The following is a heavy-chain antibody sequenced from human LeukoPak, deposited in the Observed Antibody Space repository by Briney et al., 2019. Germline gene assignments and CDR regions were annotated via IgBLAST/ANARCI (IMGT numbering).Heavy chain of an antibody. J-gene: IGHJ1*01. Sequence: PSETLSLTCRVSGGSISSYYWTWIRQPPGKGLEWIGYRYYSGSTTYNPSLKSRVTISVDTSKSQFSLKLISVTAADTAIYCCARVRGDFETDWGQGTLVTVSS. V-gene: IGHV4-59*01. CDR3: ARVRGDFETD. CDR2: RYYSGST. D-gene: IGHD3-16*01. CDR1: GGSISSYY.